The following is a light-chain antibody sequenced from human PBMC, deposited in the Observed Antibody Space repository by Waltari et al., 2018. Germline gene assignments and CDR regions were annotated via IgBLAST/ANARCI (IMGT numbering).Light chain of an antibody. CDR2: GAS. Sequence: EIVLTQSPGTLSLSPGDRATLSCRASQSVSRTLAWYQQKPGQAPRLLIDGASTRAAGIPDRFSGSGSGTDFSLTISRLEPEDFAVYYCQHYVRLPVTFGQGTKVEIK. CDR1: QSVSRT. CDR3: QHYVRLPVT. J-gene: IGKJ1*01. V-gene: IGKV3-20*01.